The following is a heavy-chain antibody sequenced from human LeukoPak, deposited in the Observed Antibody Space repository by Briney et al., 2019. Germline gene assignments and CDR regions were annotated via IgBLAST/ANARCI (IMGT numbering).Heavy chain of an antibody. V-gene: IGHV4-59*01. J-gene: IGHJ4*02. D-gene: IGHD4-17*01. CDR2: IYYSGST. CDR3: ARLDTTGNDY. CDR1: GGSISSYY. Sequence: PSETLSLTCTVSGGSISSYYWSWIRQPPGKGLEWIGYIYYSGSTNYNPSLKSRVTISVDTSKNQFSLKLSSVTAADTAVYYCARLDTTGNDYWGQGTLVTVSS.